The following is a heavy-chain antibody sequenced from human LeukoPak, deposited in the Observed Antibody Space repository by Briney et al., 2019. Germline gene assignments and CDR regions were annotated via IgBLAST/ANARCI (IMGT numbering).Heavy chain of an antibody. Sequence: SGTLSLTCAVSGGSISGSNWWSWVRQPPGKGLEWIGEIYHSGSTNYNPSLKSRVTISVDKSKNQFSLKLSSVTAADTAVYYCAKGPGRWLVFGAYEYFDLWGRGTLVTVSS. CDR2: IYHSGST. J-gene: IGHJ2*01. V-gene: IGHV4-4*02. D-gene: IGHD6-19*01. CDR1: GGSISGSNW. CDR3: AKGPGRWLVFGAYEYFDL.